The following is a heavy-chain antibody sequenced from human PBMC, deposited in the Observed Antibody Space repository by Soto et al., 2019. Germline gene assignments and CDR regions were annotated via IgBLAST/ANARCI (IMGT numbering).Heavy chain of an antibody. CDR1: GYTYPSYW. V-gene: IGHV5-51*03. J-gene: IGHJ3*02. D-gene: IGHD3-10*01. CDR2: IYPEDSDT. CDR3: ARRILLWSVRDAFDI. Sequence: EVQLVQSGAEVKKPGESLKISCKGFGYTYPSYWIGWVRQMPGKGLEWMGIIYPEDSDTRYSPSFHGQVTISADKSISTAYLQWSSLKASDTAMYYCARRILLWSVRDAFDIWGQGTMVTVSS.